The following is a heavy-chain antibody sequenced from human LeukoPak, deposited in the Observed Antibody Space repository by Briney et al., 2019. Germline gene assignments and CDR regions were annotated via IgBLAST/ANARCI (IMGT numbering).Heavy chain of an antibody. D-gene: IGHD6-13*01. CDR3: ASPPLPSRSSTWYDY. CDR2: IDYSGNS. J-gene: IGHJ4*02. V-gene: IGHV4-39*01. Sequence: SETLSLTCTVSGGSISSSNYYWGWLRQPPGKGLEWIGSIDYSGNSYYNPSLKSRVTISVDMSKNQLSLKLSSVTAADTAVYYCASPPLPSRSSTWYDYWGQGTLVTVSS. CDR1: GGSISSSNYY.